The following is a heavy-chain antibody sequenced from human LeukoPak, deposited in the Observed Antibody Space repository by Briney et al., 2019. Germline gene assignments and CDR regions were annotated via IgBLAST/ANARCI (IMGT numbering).Heavy chain of an antibody. D-gene: IGHD2-21*02. J-gene: IGHJ4*02. CDR3: ARGDCGGDCYQSI. CDR2: INPSGGST. V-gene: IGHV1-46*01. Sequence: GESLKISCKASGYTFTSYYMHWVRQAPGQGLEWMGIINPSGGSTSYAQKFQGRVTMTRDMSTSTVYMELSSLRSEDTAVYYCARGDCGGDCYQSIWGQGTLVTVSS. CDR1: GYTFTSYY.